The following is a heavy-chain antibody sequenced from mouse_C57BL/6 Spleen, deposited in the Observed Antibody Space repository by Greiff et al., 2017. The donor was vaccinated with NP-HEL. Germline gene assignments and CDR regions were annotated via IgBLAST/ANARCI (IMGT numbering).Heavy chain of an antibody. J-gene: IGHJ2*01. Sequence: EVHLVESGGGLVKPGGSLKLSCAASGFTFSDYGMHWVRQAPEKGLEWVAYISSGSSTIYYADTVKGRFTISRDNAKNTLFLQMTSLGSDDTAMYYCARDAYFDYWGQGTTLTVSS. CDR3: ARDAYFDY. CDR2: ISSGSSTI. V-gene: IGHV5-17*01. CDR1: GFTFSDYG.